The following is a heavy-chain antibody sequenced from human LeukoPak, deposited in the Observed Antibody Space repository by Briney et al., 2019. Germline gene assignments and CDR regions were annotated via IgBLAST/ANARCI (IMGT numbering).Heavy chain of an antibody. D-gene: IGHD3-10*01. CDR3: ARDRYGSGSYYWFDP. J-gene: IGHJ5*02. V-gene: IGHV4-59*01. CDR2: IYYSGST. Sequence: SETLSLTCTVSGGSISSYYWSWIRQPPGKGLEWIGYIYYSGSTNYNPSLKSRVTISVDTSKNQFSLKLSSVTAADTAVYYCARDRYGSGSYYWFDPWGQGTLVTVSS. CDR1: GGSISSYY.